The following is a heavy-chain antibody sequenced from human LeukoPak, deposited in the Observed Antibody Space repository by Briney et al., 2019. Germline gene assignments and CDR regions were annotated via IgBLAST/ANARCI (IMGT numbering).Heavy chain of an antibody. Sequence: SETLSLTCTVSGGSISSSSYYWGWIRQPPGKGLEWIGSIYYSGSTYYNPSLKSRVTISVDTSKNQFSLKLSSVTAADTAVYYCARSRDSTYYFDYWGQGTLVTISS. J-gene: IGHJ4*02. CDR2: IYYSGST. D-gene: IGHD6-13*01. CDR3: ARSRDSTYYFDY. CDR1: GGSISSSSYY. V-gene: IGHV4-39*07.